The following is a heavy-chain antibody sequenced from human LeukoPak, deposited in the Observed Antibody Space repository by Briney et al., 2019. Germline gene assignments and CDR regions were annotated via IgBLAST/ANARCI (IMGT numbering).Heavy chain of an antibody. D-gene: IGHD3-3*01. J-gene: IGHJ4*02. Sequence: PSETLSLTCTVSGGSIRSSSYYWGWIRQPPGKGLEWIGYIYYSGSTYYNPSLKSRVTISVDTSKDQFSLKLSSVTAADTAVYYCAGANTIFGVVITDYWGQGTLVTVSS. CDR3: AGANTIFGVVITDY. CDR1: GGSIRSSSYY. V-gene: IGHV4-30-4*08. CDR2: IYYSGST.